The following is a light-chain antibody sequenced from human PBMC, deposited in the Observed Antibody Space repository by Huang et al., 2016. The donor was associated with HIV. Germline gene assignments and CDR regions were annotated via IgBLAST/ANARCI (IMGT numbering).Light chain of an antibody. J-gene: IGKJ4*01. V-gene: IGKV3-15*01. CDR3: QHYYNWPPLT. Sequence: IVMTQSPATLSVSPGGRATLSCRASQSVSSNLAWYQQKPGQAPRLLIFDASTRAPGRPGRCSGSGSGTEFSLAISNLQSEDSAVYYCQHYYNWPPLTFGGGTKVVIK. CDR2: DAS. CDR1: QSVSSN.